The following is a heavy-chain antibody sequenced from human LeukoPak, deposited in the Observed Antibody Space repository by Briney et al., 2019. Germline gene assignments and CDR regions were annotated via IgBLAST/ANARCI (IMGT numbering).Heavy chain of an antibody. Sequence: ASVKVSCKVSGYTLTELSMHWVRQAPGKGLEWMGGFDPEDGETNYAQKFQGRVNMTEDTSTDTAYMELSSLRSEDTAVYYCVTDSDSSGYYLFDYWGQGTLVTVSS. J-gene: IGHJ4*02. CDR1: GYTLTELS. CDR2: FDPEDGET. V-gene: IGHV1-24*01. CDR3: VTDSDSSGYYLFDY. D-gene: IGHD3-22*01.